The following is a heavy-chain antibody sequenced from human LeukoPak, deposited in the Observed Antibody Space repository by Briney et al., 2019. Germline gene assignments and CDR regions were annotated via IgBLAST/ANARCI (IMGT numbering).Heavy chain of an antibody. D-gene: IGHD2-15*01. Sequence: GESLKISCKGSGYSFTSYWIGWVRQVPGKGLEWMGIIYPGDSDTRCSPSFQGQVTISADKSISTAYLQWSSLKASDTAMYYCARQKRHCSGGSCYPYPGPDYWGQGTLVTVSS. CDR3: ARQKRHCSGGSCYPYPGPDY. CDR1: GYSFTSYW. CDR2: IYPGDSDT. J-gene: IGHJ4*02. V-gene: IGHV5-51*01.